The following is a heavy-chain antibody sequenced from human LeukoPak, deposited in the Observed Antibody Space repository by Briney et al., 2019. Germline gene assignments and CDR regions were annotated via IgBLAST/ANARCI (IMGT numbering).Heavy chain of an antibody. V-gene: IGHV1-2*02. D-gene: IGHD2-2*01. CDR1: GYTFTGYY. J-gene: IGHJ3*02. Sequence: ASVKVSCNASGYTFTGYYMHWVRQAPGQGLEWMGWINPNSGGTNYAQKFQGRVTMTRDTSISTAYMELSRLRSDDTAVYYCARLGTSCNAFDIWGQGTMVTVSS. CDR2: INPNSGGT. CDR3: ARLGTSCNAFDI.